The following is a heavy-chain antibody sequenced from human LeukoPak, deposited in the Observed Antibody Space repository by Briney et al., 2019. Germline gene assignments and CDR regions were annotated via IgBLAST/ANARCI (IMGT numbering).Heavy chain of an antibody. CDR2: ISYDGSNK. V-gene: IGHV3-30*18. J-gene: IGHJ4*02. CDR3: AKDFRPIAVAATQGLDY. D-gene: IGHD6-19*01. Sequence: GGFLRLSCAASGFTFNNYGMHWVRQAPGKGLEWVAVISYDGSNKYYRDSVKGRFTISRDNSKNTLYLQMNSLRAEDTAVYYCAKDFRPIAVAATQGLDYWGQGTLVTVSS. CDR1: GFTFNNYG.